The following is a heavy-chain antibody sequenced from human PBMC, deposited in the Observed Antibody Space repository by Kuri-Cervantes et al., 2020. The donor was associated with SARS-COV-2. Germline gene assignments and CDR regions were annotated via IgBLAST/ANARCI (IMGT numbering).Heavy chain of an antibody. V-gene: IGHV3-73*01. CDR2: IRNKAANYAT. J-gene: IGHJ5*02. Sequence: GESLKISCAASGFTFSSYAMSWVRQASGKGLEWVGHIRNKAANYATAYAASVKGRFTISRDDSKNTAFLQMNGLKTEDTAIYYCTRHVSGTSGWFDPWGQGTLVTVSS. D-gene: IGHD1-7*01. CDR3: TRHVSGTSGWFDP. CDR1: GFTFSSYA.